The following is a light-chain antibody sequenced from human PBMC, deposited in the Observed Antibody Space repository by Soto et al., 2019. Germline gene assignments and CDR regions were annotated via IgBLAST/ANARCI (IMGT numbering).Light chain of an antibody. V-gene: IGKV1-9*01. CDR3: QQRSDWPWT. Sequence: DIQMTQSPSSLSTSVGDRVTITCRASQCISSYLAWYQQKPGKAPKLLIYAASTLQSGVPARFSGSGSGTDFTLTVSSLEPEDFVVYYCQQRSDWPWTFGQGTKVDIK. CDR2: AAS. J-gene: IGKJ1*01. CDR1: QCISSY.